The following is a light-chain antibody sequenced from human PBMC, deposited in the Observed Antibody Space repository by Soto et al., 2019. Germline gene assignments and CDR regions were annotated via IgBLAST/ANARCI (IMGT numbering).Light chain of an antibody. CDR2: GAS. J-gene: IGKJ2*01. CDR3: QQYGSSPPYT. V-gene: IGKV3-20*01. CDR1: HSVSSNY. Sequence: EIVLTQSPGTLSLSPGERATLSCRASHSVSSNYIAWYQQKPGQAPRLLIYGASSRATGIPDRFSGSGSGTDFTLTISRLEPEDFAVYYCQQYGSSPPYTFGQGTKLEIK.